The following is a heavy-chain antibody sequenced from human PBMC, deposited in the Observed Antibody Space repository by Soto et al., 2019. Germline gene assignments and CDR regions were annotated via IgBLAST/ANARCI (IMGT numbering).Heavy chain of an antibody. CDR3: ARVGALAVALDY. V-gene: IGHV1-8*01. Sequence: ASVKVSCKASGSTFTSYDINWVRQATGQGLEWMGWMNPNSGNTGYAQKFQGRVTMTRNTSISTAYMELSSLRSEDTAVYYCARVGALAVALDYWGQGTLVTVSS. J-gene: IGHJ4*02. CDR2: MNPNSGNT. D-gene: IGHD6-19*01. CDR1: GSTFTSYD.